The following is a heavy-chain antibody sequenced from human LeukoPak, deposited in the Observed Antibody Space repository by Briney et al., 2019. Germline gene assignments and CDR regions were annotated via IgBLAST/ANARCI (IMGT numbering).Heavy chain of an antibody. J-gene: IGHJ1*01. D-gene: IGHD2-15*01. CDR2: IYSGGCT. CDR1: GFSVSSNY. CDR3: ARALAQYCSGGTCYSGFFQY. V-gene: IGHV3-66*01. Sequence: AGGSLRLSCAGSGFSVSSNYMNWVRQAPGKGLEWVSVIYSGGCTYHAESVKGRFTISRDNSKNTLYLQMNSLRVEDTAVYYCARALAQYCSGGTCYSGFFQYWGQGTLVTVPA.